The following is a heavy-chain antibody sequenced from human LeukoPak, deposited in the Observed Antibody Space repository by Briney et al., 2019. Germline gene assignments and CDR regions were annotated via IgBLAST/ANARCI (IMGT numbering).Heavy chain of an antibody. V-gene: IGHV3-23*01. CDR1: GFTFSSYA. Sequence: GGSLRLSCAASGFTFSSYAVSWVRQAPGKGLEWVSAISGSGGSTYHADSVKGRFTISRDNSKNTLYLQMNSLRAEDTAVYYCAKDSLIAVPYYFDYWGQGTLVTVSS. CDR3: AKDSLIAVPYYFDY. D-gene: IGHD6-19*01. J-gene: IGHJ4*02. CDR2: ISGSGGST.